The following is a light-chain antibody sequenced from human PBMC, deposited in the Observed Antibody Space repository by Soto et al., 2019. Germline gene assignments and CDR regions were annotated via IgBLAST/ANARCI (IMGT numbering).Light chain of an antibody. CDR2: VTS. Sequence: DIQMTQSPSSVSASVGDRVTITCRATQGLSDSLAWYQQKPGKAPKLLIYVTSRLQSGVPSRISGSASGTDFTLTIVRLQPEDLATYYCQQGHNWPLTFGQGTRLEIK. CDR1: QGLSDS. CDR3: QQGHNWPLT. V-gene: IGKV1-12*01. J-gene: IGKJ5*01.